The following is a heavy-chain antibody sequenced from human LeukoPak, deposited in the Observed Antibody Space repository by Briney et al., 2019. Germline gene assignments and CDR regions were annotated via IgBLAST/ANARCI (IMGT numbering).Heavy chain of an antibody. CDR1: GGSISSTNW. V-gene: IGHV4/OR15-8*01. Sequence: SETLSLTCVVSGGSISSTNWWNWVRQSPGKGLEWIGEVSHGGSTNYSPSLKSRVTLSMDKSKNQFSLKLTSVTAADTAVYYCARVPTGYYFDYWGQGTLVTVSS. CDR3: ARVPTGYYFDY. J-gene: IGHJ4*02. D-gene: IGHD2-8*02. CDR2: VSHGGST.